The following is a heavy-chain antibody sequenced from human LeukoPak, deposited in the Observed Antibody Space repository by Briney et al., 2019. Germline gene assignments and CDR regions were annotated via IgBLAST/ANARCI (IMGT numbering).Heavy chain of an antibody. J-gene: IGHJ5*02. D-gene: IGHD3-16*01. CDR3: AREYVGALPHTWFDP. Sequence: PSGTLSLTCTVSGGSISSYYWSWIRQPPGKGLEWIGYIYDSGSINYNPSLKSRVTISVDTSKNQFSLKLSSVTAADTAVYYCAREYVGALPHTWFDPWGQGTLVTVSS. CDR1: GGSISSYY. CDR2: IYDSGSI. V-gene: IGHV4-59*01.